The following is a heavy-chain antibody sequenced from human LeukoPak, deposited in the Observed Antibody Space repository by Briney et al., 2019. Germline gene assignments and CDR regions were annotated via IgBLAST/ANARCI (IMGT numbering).Heavy chain of an antibody. V-gene: IGHV4-59*01. Sequence: SETLSLTCTVSGGSINNYYWSWIRQPPGKGLEWIGYIYYSGSTNYNPSLKSRVTISVDTSKNQFSLKLSSVTAADTAVYYCARVPYSSSFGYYGMDVWGQGTTVTVSS. CDR1: GGSINNYY. J-gene: IGHJ6*02. D-gene: IGHD6-13*01. CDR3: ARVPYSSSFGYYGMDV. CDR2: IYYSGST.